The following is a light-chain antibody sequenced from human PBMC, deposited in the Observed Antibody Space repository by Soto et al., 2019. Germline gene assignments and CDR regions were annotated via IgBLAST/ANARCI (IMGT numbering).Light chain of an antibody. V-gene: IGKV3-11*01. CDR2: DAF. J-gene: IGKJ5*01. CDR3: QQCGSSPIT. Sequence: EIVLTQSPVTLSLSPGERATLSCRASQSASRYLAWYQQKPDQAPRLLIYDAFNRATGIPARFSGSGSGTDFTLTISSLEPEEFAVYYCQQCGSSPITFGQGTRLEIK. CDR1: QSASRY.